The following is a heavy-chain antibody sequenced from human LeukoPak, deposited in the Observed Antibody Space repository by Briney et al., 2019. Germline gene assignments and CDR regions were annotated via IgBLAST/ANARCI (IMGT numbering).Heavy chain of an antibody. Sequence: GGSLRLSCAASGFTFSSYGMHWVRQAPGKGLEWVAVISYDGSNKYYADSVKGRFTISRDNSKNTLYLQMNSLRAEDTAVYYCAKDLYSLRFLEWLFDYWGQGTLVTVSS. J-gene: IGHJ4*02. CDR1: GFTFSSYG. CDR2: ISYDGSNK. D-gene: IGHD3-3*01. CDR3: AKDLYSLRFLEWLFDY. V-gene: IGHV3-30*18.